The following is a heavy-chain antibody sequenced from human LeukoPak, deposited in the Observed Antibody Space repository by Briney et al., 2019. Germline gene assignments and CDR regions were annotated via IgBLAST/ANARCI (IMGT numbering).Heavy chain of an antibody. D-gene: IGHD6-19*01. J-gene: IGHJ4*02. CDR2: FDPEDGET. CDR1: GYTLTELS. V-gene: IGHV1-24*01. CDR3: ATGHIAVAGIPLNN. Sequence: SVKASCQVSGYTLTELSMHWVRQAPGKGLEWMGGFDPEDGETIYAQKFQGRVTMTEDTSTDTAYMELSSLRSEDTAVYYCATGHIAVAGIPLNNWGQGTLVTVSS.